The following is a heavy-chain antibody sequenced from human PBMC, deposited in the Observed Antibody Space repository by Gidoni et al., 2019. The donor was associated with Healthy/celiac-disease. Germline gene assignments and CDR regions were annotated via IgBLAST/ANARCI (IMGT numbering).Heavy chain of an antibody. CDR1: GFTFSSYW. CDR2: IKQDGSEK. V-gene: IGHV3-7*01. D-gene: IGHD2-8*01. J-gene: IGHJ5*02. CDR3: AGGVYAMSDWFDP. Sequence: EVQLVESGGGLVQPGGSLRLSCAASGFTFSSYWMSWVRQAPGKGLEGVANIKQDGSEKYYVDSVKGRFTISRDNAKNSLYLQMNSLRAEDTAVYYCAGGVYAMSDWFDPWGQGTLVTVSS.